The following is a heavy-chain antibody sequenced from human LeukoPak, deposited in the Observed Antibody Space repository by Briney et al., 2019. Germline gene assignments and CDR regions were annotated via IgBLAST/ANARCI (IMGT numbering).Heavy chain of an antibody. V-gene: IGHV4-59*08. D-gene: IGHD3-22*01. CDR1: GGSISSYY. Sequence: SETLSLTCTVSGGSISSYYWSWIRQSPGKGLECIGYIHYTGSTNYNPSLKSRVTISVDKSKNQFSLKLSSVTAADTAVYFCARGPYSYDSSGAFDIWGQGTMVTVSS. J-gene: IGHJ3*02. CDR2: IHYTGST. CDR3: ARGPYSYDSSGAFDI.